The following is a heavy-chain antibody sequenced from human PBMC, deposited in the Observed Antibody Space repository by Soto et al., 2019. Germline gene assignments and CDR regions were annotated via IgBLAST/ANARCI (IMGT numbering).Heavy chain of an antibody. CDR1: GFTLSNFY. CDR2: IKGDGSDA. V-gene: IGHV3-7*03. Sequence: GGSLRLSCAASGFTLSNFYISWVRQAPGKGLEWLGNIKGDGSDAHYVDSVKGRFTISRDSAGNSIYLQMNNLRAEDTAMYYCARDPVTSDWGQGTLVTVSS. CDR3: ARDPVTSD. J-gene: IGHJ4*02.